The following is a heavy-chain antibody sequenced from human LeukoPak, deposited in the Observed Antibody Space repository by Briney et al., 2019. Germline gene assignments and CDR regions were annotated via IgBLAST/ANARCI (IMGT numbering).Heavy chain of an antibody. CDR3: AKEFSATPRAAAQTGDAFDV. V-gene: IGHV3-23*01. Sequence: PGGSLRLSCAASGFTFTTYAMSWVRQAPGKGLEWVSAISGSGGSPYYADSVKGRFTISRDNSKNTLYLQMNNLRAEDTALYYCAKEFSATPRAAAQTGDAFDVWGQGTMVTVSS. CDR2: ISGSGGSP. J-gene: IGHJ3*01. D-gene: IGHD7-27*01. CDR1: GFTFTTYA.